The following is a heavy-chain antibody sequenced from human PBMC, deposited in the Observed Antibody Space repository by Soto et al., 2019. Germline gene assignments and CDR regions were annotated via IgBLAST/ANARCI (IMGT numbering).Heavy chain of an antibody. D-gene: IGHD5-18*01. J-gene: IGHJ6*02. Sequence: PGGSLRLSCAASGFTFSSYAMHWVRQAPGKGLEYVSVISSNGGSTYYANSVKGRFTISRDNSKNTLYLQMNSLRAEDTAVYYCAKDLDPWIHGPYGMDVWGQGTTVTVSS. CDR3: AKDLDPWIHGPYGMDV. V-gene: IGHV3-64*01. CDR2: ISSNGGST. CDR1: GFTFSSYA.